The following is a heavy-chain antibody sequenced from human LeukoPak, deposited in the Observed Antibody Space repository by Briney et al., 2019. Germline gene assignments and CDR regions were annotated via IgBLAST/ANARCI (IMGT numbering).Heavy chain of an antibody. Sequence: SETLSLTCTVSGGSISRGSYHWARIRQPPGKGLEWIGNIYYTGGTYYNPSLKSRVTISIDTSKNHFSLKLSSVPAADTAVYYCARHDNSGLDFWGQGTLVTVSS. CDR2: IYYTGGT. CDR1: GGSISRGSYH. CDR3: ARHDNSGLDF. V-gene: IGHV4-39*01. J-gene: IGHJ4*02. D-gene: IGHD3-22*01.